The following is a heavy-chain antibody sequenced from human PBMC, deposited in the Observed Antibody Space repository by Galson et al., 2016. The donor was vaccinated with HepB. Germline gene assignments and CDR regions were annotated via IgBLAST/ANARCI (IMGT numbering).Heavy chain of an antibody. CDR2: ISDYGTNI. CDR3: STWGFTLGIDH. V-gene: IGHV3-30-3*02. D-gene: IGHD3-16*01. J-gene: IGHJ4*02. CDR1: GLTFSKYA. Sequence: SLRLSCAMSGLTFSKYAMQWVRQAPGKGLEWVAVISDYGTNINYADSERGRFTISRDNSDATLFLQMHSLKTEDTAAYYCSTWGFTLGIDHWGRGIQVTVSS.